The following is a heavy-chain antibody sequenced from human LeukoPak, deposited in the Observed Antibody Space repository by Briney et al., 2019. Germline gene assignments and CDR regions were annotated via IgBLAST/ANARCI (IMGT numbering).Heavy chain of an antibody. Sequence: PSETLSLTCTVSGDSVTSGRYFWTWIRHHPGKGLEWIGYISNSGTTSYNPSLKSRVSISVDTSNNQFSLSLSSVTAADTAVYYCARDVVVTSSPDAFDIWGQGTMVAVSS. J-gene: IGHJ3*02. D-gene: IGHD2-21*02. CDR2: ISNSGTT. CDR1: GDSVTSGRYF. CDR3: ARDVVVTSSPDAFDI. V-gene: IGHV4-31*03.